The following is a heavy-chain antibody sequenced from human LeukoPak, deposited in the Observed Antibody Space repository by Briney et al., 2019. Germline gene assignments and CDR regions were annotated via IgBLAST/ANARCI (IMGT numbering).Heavy chain of an antibody. V-gene: IGHV1-18*01. CDR1: GYTFTSYG. CDR3: ARDGLGAFHQLVIEDQFDY. CDR2: ISAYNGNT. J-gene: IGHJ4*02. D-gene: IGHD6-13*01. Sequence: ASVKVSCKASGYTFTSYGISWVRQAPGQGLEWMGWISAYNGNTNYAQKLQGRVTMTTDTSTSTAYMELRSLRSDDTAVYYCARDGLGAFHQLVIEDQFDYWGQGTLVTVSS.